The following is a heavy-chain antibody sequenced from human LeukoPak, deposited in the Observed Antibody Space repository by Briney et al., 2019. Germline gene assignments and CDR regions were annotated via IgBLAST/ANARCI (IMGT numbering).Heavy chain of an antibody. CDR1: GGSISSYY. CDR3: ARGPHSYSSSWSDY. D-gene: IGHD6-13*01. J-gene: IGHJ4*02. CDR2: IYYSGST. V-gene: IGHV4-59*01. Sequence: PSETLSLTCTVSGGSISSYYWSWIRQPPGKGLEWIGYIYYSGSTNYNPSLKSRVTISVDTSKNQFSLKLSSVTAADTAVYYCARGPHSYSSSWSDYWGQGTLVTVSS.